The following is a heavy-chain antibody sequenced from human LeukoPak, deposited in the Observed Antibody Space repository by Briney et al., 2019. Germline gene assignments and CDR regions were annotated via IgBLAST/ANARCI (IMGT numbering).Heavy chain of an antibody. CDR1: GFTFSDYY. Sequence: GGSLRLSCAASGFTFSDYYMSRIRQAPGKGLEWVAYISSSGNTIFYADSVKGRFTISRDNAKNSLDLQMNSLRAEDTAVYYCAREGLYRAFDIWGQGTMVIVSS. CDR3: AREGLYRAFDI. CDR2: ISSSGNTI. D-gene: IGHD2-2*02. J-gene: IGHJ3*02. V-gene: IGHV3-11*04.